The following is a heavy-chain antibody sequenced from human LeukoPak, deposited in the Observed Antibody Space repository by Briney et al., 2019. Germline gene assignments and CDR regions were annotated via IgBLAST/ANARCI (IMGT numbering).Heavy chain of an antibody. V-gene: IGHV3-30*18. D-gene: IGHD5-18*01. CDR1: GFTFSSYG. CDR2: ISYDGSNK. J-gene: IGHJ6*02. Sequence: PGGSLRLPCAASGFTFSSYGMHWVRQAPGKGLEWVAVISYDGSNKYYADSVKGRFTISRDNSKNTLYLQMNSLRAEDTAVYYCAKGDQLWLGSYYYYYGMDVWGQGSTVTVSS. CDR3: AKGDQLWLGSYYYYYGMDV.